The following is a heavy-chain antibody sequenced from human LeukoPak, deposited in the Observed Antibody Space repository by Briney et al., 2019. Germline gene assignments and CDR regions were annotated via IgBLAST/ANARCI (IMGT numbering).Heavy chain of an antibody. CDR3: AREVSWYGEVLYFDY. CDR2: IYPSGTT. Sequence: SETLSLTCTVSGGSISSHYWSWIRQPAGQGLEWIGRIYPSGTTNYNPSLESRVTMSVDTSKNQFSLNLRSVTAADTAVYYCAREVSWYGEVLYFDYWGQGTLVTFSS. J-gene: IGHJ4*02. CDR1: GGSISSHY. V-gene: IGHV4-4*07. D-gene: IGHD6-13*01.